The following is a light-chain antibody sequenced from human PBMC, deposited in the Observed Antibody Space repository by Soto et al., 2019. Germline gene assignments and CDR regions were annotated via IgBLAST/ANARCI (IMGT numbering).Light chain of an antibody. V-gene: IGKV3-20*01. Sequence: EIVLTQSPGTLSLPPGERATLSCRASQSVSSSYLAWYQQKPGQAPRLLIYGASSRATGIPDRFSGSGSGTDFTLTISRLEPEDFAVYYCQQYGSWITFGQGTRLEIK. CDR3: QQYGSWIT. CDR2: GAS. CDR1: QSVSSSY. J-gene: IGKJ5*01.